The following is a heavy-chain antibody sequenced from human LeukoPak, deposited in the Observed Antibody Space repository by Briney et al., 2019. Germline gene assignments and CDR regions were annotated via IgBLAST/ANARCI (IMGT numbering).Heavy chain of an antibody. J-gene: IGHJ3*02. D-gene: IGHD3-10*01. CDR2: ISTSGGST. Sequence: GGSLRLSCAASGFTFSSYSMNWVRQAPGKGLEWVSSISTSGGSTFYADSVRGRFTISRDNSKNTLYLQINSLRAEDTAVYYCAKGSYGSGGYHYAFDIWGQGTMVTVSS. CDR1: GFTFSSYS. CDR3: AKGSYGSGGYHYAFDI. V-gene: IGHV3-23*01.